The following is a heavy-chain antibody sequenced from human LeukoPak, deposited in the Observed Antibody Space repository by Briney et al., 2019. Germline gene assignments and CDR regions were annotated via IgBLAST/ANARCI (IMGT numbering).Heavy chain of an antibody. J-gene: IGHJ4*02. CDR3: TRAPYDILTGYSPYYFES. D-gene: IGHD3-9*01. CDR1: GFTFSSYE. CDR2: ISGSGSTI. Sequence: GGSLRLSCAASGFTFSSYEMNWVRQAPGKGLEWVSYISGSGSTIYYADSVKGRFTISRDNAKNSLYLQMNSLRAEDTAVYYCTRAPYDILTGYSPYYFESWGQGTLVTVSS. V-gene: IGHV3-48*03.